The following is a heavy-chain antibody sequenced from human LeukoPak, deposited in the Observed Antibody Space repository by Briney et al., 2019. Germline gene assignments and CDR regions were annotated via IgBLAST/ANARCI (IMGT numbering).Heavy chain of an antibody. D-gene: IGHD2-15*01. CDR3: AAQDVNWFDP. CDR2: INHSGST. Sequence: SETLSLTCAVYGGSFSGYYWSWIRQPPGKGLEWIGEINHSGSTNYNPSLKSRVTISVDTSKNQFSLKLSSVTAADMAVYYCAAQDVNWFDPWGQGTLVTVSS. J-gene: IGHJ5*02. V-gene: IGHV4-34*01. CDR1: GGSFSGYY.